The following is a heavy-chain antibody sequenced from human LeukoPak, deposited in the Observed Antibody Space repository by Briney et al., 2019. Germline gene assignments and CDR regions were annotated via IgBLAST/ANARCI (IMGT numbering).Heavy chain of an antibody. V-gene: IGHV3-53*01. CDR3: ARGVEPLAANTWAY. D-gene: IGHD1-14*01. J-gene: IGHJ4*02. CDR2: LYSDGNT. Sequence: GGSLRLSCAASGFTVITNDMTWARQAPGKRLEWVSVLYSDGNTKYADSVQGRFTISRDNSKNTLYLEMNSLSPDDTAVYYCARGVEPLAANTWAYWGQGTLVTVSS. CDR1: GFTVITND.